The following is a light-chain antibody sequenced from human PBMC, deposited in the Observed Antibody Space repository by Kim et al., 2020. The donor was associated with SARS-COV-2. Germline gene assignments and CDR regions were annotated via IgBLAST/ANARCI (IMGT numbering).Light chain of an antibody. V-gene: IGLV3-21*04. CDR1: NIGSKS. Sequence: PGKTARITCGGNNIGSKSVHWYQQKPGQAPVLVIYYDSDRPSGIPERFSGSNSGNTATLTISRVEAGDEADYYCQVWDSSSDHLYVFGTGTKVTV. CDR2: YDS. J-gene: IGLJ1*01. CDR3: QVWDSSSDHLYV.